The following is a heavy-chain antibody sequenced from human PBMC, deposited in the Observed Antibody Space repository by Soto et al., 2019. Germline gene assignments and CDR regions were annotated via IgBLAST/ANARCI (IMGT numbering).Heavy chain of an antibody. Sequence: SETLSLTCGVYGGSVRNYYWIWVRQPPGKGLEWIGEVNHSGAATYNPSLQSRITISLDTSNNQFSLNMTSVTAADTAMYFCTGAEPCTRSGIDPWGQGTQVTVSS. CDR1: GGSVRNYY. CDR3: TGAEPCTRSGIDP. V-gene: IGHV4-34*01. J-gene: IGHJ5*02. CDR2: VNHSGAA.